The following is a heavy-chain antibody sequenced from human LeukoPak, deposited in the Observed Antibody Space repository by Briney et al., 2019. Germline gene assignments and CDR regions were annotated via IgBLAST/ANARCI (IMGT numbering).Heavy chain of an antibody. Sequence: GGSLRLSCAASGFTFSSYWMSWVRQAPGKGLEWVANIKQDGSEKYYVASVKGRFTISRDNTKNSLYLQMNSLRPEHTAVYYCARRPMAGSIGGAFDIWGQGTMVTVSS. CDR2: IKQDGSEK. CDR3: ARRPMAGSIGGAFDI. CDR1: GFTFSSYW. V-gene: IGHV3-7*01. J-gene: IGHJ3*02. D-gene: IGHD6-19*01.